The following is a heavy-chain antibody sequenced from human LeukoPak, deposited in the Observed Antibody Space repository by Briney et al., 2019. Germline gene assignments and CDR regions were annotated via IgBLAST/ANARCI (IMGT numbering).Heavy chain of an antibody. D-gene: IGHD3-10*01. CDR1: GYTFTSYY. Sequence: ASVKVSCKASGYTFTSYYMHWVRQAPGQGLEWMGIINPSGGSTSYAQKFQGRVTMTRDTSTSTVYMELSSLRSEDTAVYYCASGETYYYGSGSYPLDYWGQGTLVTVSS. CDR3: ASGETYYYGSGSYPLDY. V-gene: IGHV1-46*01. CDR2: INPSGGST. J-gene: IGHJ4*02.